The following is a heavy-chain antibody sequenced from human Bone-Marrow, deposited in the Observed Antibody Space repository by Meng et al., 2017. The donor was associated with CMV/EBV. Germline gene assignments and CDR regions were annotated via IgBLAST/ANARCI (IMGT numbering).Heavy chain of an antibody. J-gene: IGHJ1*01. CDR3: AREYWGPEH. CDR2: IKQDGSEK. CDR1: GLTFSSYW. D-gene: IGHD7-27*01. Sequence: GESLKISCTASGLTFSSYWMSWVRQAPGKGLEWVANIKQDGSEKYYVDSVKGRFTMSRDNAKNSVYLQLNGLRAEDTAVYYCAREYWGPEHWGQGTLVTVSS. V-gene: IGHV3-7*01.